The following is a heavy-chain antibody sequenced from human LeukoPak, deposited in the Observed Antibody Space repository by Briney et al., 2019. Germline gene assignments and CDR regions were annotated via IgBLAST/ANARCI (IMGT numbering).Heavy chain of an antibody. V-gene: IGHV4-39*01. D-gene: IGHD3-3*01. CDR1: GGSISSSSYY. CDR3: ARQGAIFGVVPDV. CDR2: IYYSGST. J-gene: IGHJ6*02. Sequence: SETLSLTCTVSGGSISSSSYYWGWIRQPSGKGLEWIGSIYYSGSTYYNPSLKSRVTISVDTSKNQFSLKLSSVTAPDTAVYYCARQGAIFGVVPDVWGQGTTVTVSS.